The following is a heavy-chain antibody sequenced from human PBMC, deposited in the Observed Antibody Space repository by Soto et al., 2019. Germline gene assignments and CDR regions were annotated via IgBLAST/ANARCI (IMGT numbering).Heavy chain of an antibody. CDR1: GFPFSSYS. CDR3: ARHGIQVSHDV. CDR2: ITTSSHTI. J-gene: IGHJ6*02. V-gene: IGHV3-48*02. Sequence: EVQLVESGGGLVQPGGSLRLSCEASGFPFSSYSMDWVRQAPGQGLEWISYITTSSHTIYYADSVRGRFTISRDNAKNSLFLQMNSLRDEDTAVDYCARHGIQVSHDVWGQGTTVIVSS. D-gene: IGHD5-18*01.